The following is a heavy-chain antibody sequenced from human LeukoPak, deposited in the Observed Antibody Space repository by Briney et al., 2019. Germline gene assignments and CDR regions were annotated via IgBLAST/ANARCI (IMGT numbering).Heavy chain of an antibody. CDR3: ARDLVTGGHNWYFDL. CDR1: GFTFDDYG. CDR2: INWNGGST. D-gene: IGHD7-27*01. Sequence: RAGGSLRLSCAASGFTFDDYGMSWVRQAPGKGLEWVSGINWNGGSTGYADSVKGRFTISRDNAKNSLYLQMNSLRAEDTALYHCARDLVTGGHNWYFDLWGRGTLVTVSS. V-gene: IGHV3-20*01. J-gene: IGHJ2*01.